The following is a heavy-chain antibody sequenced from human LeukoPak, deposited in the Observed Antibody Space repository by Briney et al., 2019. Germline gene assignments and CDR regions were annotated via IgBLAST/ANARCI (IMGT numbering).Heavy chain of an antibody. J-gene: IGHJ4*02. V-gene: IGHV3-23*01. CDR1: GFTVSSNY. CDR3: ARDPAQGFRDLALYGGYHPYFDY. Sequence: GGSLRLSCAASGFTVSSNYMSWVRQAPGKGLEWVSAISGSGDGTYYTDSVKGRFTISRDNSKNTLYLQMNSLRAEDTAVYYCARDPAQGFRDLALYGGYHPYFDYWGQRTLVTVSS. CDR2: ISGSGDGT. D-gene: IGHD5-12*01.